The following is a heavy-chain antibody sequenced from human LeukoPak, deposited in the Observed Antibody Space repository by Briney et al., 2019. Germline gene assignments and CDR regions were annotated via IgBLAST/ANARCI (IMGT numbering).Heavy chain of an antibody. J-gene: IGHJ4*02. Sequence: GGSLKLSCAASGFTFSNYAMYWVRQAPGKGLEWVALISYDGGDKYYAESMKGRITISRDNAENTLYLQMNNLRPDDTAFYFCVKEGVEYSYSYGDYWGQGTLVTVSS. CDR3: VKEGVEYSYSYGDY. D-gene: IGHD3-16*01. CDR1: GFTFSNYA. V-gene: IGHV3-30*18. CDR2: ISYDGGDK.